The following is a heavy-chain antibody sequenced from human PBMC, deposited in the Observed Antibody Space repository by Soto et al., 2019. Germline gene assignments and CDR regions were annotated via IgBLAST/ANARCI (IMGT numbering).Heavy chain of an antibody. D-gene: IGHD3-10*01. V-gene: IGHV4-39*01. CDR3: ARQGNYYGSGIRPDQGYYYYYMDV. Sequence: QLQLQESGPGLVKPSETLSLTCTVSGGSISSSSYYWGWIRQPPGKGLEWIGSIYYSGSTYYNPSLKSRVTISVDTSKHQFSLKLSSVTAADTAVYYCARQGNYYGSGIRPDQGYYYYYMDVWGKGTTVTVSS. CDR2: IYYSGST. CDR1: GGSISSSSYY. J-gene: IGHJ6*03.